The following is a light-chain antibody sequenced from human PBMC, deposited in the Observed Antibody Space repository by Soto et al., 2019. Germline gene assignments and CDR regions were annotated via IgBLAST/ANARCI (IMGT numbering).Light chain of an antibody. CDR3: QQYGSSPGIT. CDR2: DAS. J-gene: IGKJ1*01. Sequence: EIVLTQSPGTLSLSPWERATLSCRASQSVASSHLAWYRQKPGQTPRLLIYDASSRATGIPARFSGSGSGTDFTLTISSLEPEDFAVYYCQQYGSSPGITFGQGTKVDIK. CDR1: QSVASSH. V-gene: IGKV3-20*01.